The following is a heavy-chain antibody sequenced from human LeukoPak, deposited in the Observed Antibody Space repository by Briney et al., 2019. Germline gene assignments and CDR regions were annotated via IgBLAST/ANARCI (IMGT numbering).Heavy chain of an antibody. V-gene: IGHV1-46*01. J-gene: IGHJ4*02. CDR2: INPSGGST. CDR3: ARIAVAGTLDY. D-gene: IGHD6-19*01. Sequence: ASVKVSCKASGYTFTSDYMHWVRQAPGQGLELMGIINPSGGSTSYAQKFQGRVTMTRDTSTSTVYMELSSLRSEDTAVYYCARIAVAGTLDYWGQGTLVTVSS. CDR1: GYTFTSDY.